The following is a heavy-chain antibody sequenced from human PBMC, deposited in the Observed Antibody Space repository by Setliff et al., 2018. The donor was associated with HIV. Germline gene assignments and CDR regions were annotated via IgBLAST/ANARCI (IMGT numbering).Heavy chain of an antibody. CDR1: GGSISSTSYL. CDR2: VYYSGSS. D-gene: IGHD4-17*01. CDR3: ARQYQLYGDTLRYFDL. V-gene: IGHV4-39*01. J-gene: IGHJ4*02. Sequence: SETLSLTCTVSGGSISSTSYLWGWIRQSPGKGLAWIASVYYSGSSYYNPSLKSRVTISVDTSNNRFSLRLTSVTAADTAIYYCARQYQLYGDTLRYFDLWGQGTLVTVSS.